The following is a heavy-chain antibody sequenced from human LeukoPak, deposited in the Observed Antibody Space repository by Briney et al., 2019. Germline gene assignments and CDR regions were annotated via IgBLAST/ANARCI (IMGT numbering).Heavy chain of an antibody. V-gene: IGHV4-4*07. Sequence: SETLSLTCTVSGGSISSYYWSWIRQPAGKGLEWIGRIYTSGSTNYNPSLKSRVSMSVDTSKKQFSLKLSSVTAADTAVYYCARRYDFWSGYPPPLDYWGQGTLVTVSS. CDR3: ARRYDFWSGYPPPLDY. CDR2: IYTSGST. CDR1: GGSISSYY. D-gene: IGHD3-3*01. J-gene: IGHJ4*02.